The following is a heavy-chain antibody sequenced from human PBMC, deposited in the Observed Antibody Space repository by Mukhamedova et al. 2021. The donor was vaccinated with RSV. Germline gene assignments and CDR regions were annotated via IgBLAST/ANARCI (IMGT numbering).Heavy chain of an antibody. J-gene: IGHJ6*02. D-gene: IGHD3-10*01. V-gene: IGHV3-48*03. CDR3: ARALWFGERTYGMDV. CDR2: ISSSGWTI. Sequence: VRQAPGKGLEWVSYISSSGWTIYYADSVKGRFTISRDNAKKSLYLQMNSLRAEDTAVYYCARALWFGERTYGMDVWGQGTTVTVS.